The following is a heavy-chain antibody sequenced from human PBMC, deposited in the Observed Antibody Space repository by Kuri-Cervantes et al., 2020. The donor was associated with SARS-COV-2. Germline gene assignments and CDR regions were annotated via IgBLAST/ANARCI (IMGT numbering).Heavy chain of an antibody. Sequence: SETLSLTCTVSGGSISSGSYYCTWIRQPAGKGLEWIGHIYTSGGTNYNPSLKSRVTISVDTSKNQFSLKLCSVTAADTAVYYCARGLGIQGCYYGMDVWGQGTTVTVSS. V-gene: IGHV4-61*09. CDR3: ARGLGIQGCYYGMDV. CDR1: GGSISSGSYY. CDR2: IYTSGGT. J-gene: IGHJ6*02. D-gene: IGHD3-9*01.